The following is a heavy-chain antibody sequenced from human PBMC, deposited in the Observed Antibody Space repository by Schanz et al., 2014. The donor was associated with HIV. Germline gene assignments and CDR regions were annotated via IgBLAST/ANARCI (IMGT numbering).Heavy chain of an antibody. V-gene: IGHV4-34*01. CDR2: INHSGST. CDR3: ARGIRRNCRSPTCNTGWFDP. J-gene: IGHJ5*02. Sequence: QVQLQQWGAGLLNSSETLSLTCAVYGGSLSGYDWNWIRQSPGKGLEWIGEINHSGSTNYNPSLKIRVTIPVARSKNQFSLKLTSVTAADTAVYYCARGIRRNCRSPTCNTGWFDPWGQGTLVTVSS. D-gene: IGHD2-2*02. CDR1: GGSLSGYD.